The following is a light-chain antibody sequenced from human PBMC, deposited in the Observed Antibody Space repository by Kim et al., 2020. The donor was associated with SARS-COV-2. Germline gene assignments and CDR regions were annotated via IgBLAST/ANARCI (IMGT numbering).Light chain of an antibody. J-gene: IGKJ2*01. CDR1: LVVAAN. CDR3: QQYNNWPPYT. Sequence: SPGERATLSCRARLVVAANLAWYQQKPGPAPRLLIYGASTRAPGVPARFSGSGFGTEFTLTISSLQSEDFAVYYCQQYNNWPPYTFGQGTKLEI. CDR2: GAS. V-gene: IGKV3-15*01.